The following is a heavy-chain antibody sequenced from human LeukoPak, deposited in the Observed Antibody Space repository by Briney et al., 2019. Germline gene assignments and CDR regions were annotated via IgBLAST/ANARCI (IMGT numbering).Heavy chain of an antibody. D-gene: IGHD6-19*01. CDR3: ARERVRGWSHDASDI. CDR2: ISSSSSYI. CDR1: GFTFSSYT. V-gene: IGHV3-21*01. Sequence: PGGSLRLSCAASGFTFSSYTMNWVRQAPGKGLEWVSSISSSSSYIYYEDSVKGRFTISRDNAKNSLYLQMNSLRAEDTAVYYCARERVRGWSHDASDIWGQGTMVTVSS. J-gene: IGHJ3*02.